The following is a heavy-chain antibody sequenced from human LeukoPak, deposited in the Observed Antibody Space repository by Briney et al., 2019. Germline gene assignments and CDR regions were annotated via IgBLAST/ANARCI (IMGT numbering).Heavy chain of an antibody. Sequence: ASVKVSCKASGYTFTSYDINWVRQATRQGLEWMGWMNPNSGNTGYAQKFQGRVTMTRNTSISTAYMELSSLRSEDTAVYYCARGVASSSWYNYYYYYMDVWGKGTTVTVSS. CDR2: MNPNSGNT. CDR1: GYTFTSYD. D-gene: IGHD6-13*01. J-gene: IGHJ6*03. CDR3: ARGVASSSWYNYYYYYMDV. V-gene: IGHV1-8*01.